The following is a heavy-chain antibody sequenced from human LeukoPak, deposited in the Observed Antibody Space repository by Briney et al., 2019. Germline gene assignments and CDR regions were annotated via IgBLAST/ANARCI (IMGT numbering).Heavy chain of an antibody. Sequence: GGSLRLSCAASGFTFDDYAMHWVRQAPGKGLEWVSGISWNSGSIGYADSVKGRFTISRDNAKNSLYLQMNSLRAEDTALYYCAKGGDYQLRGGHFDYWGQGTLVTVSS. V-gene: IGHV3-9*01. CDR1: GFTFDDYA. CDR3: AKGGDYQLRGGHFDY. D-gene: IGHD5-12*01. CDR2: ISWNSGSI. J-gene: IGHJ4*02.